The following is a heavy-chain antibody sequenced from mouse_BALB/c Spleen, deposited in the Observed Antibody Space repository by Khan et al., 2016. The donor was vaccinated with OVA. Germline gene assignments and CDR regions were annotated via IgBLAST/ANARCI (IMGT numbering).Heavy chain of an antibody. CDR1: GYSITSDYA. V-gene: IGHV3-2*02. CDR3: ARSIMAN. CDR2: ISYSGST. Sequence: EVQLQESGPGLVKPSQSLSLTCTVTGYSITSDYAWNWIRQFPGNKLEWMGYISYSGSTSYHPSPKSRISITRDTSKNQFFLQLNSVTTEDTATYYCARSIMANWGQGTTLTVSS. J-gene: IGHJ2*01.